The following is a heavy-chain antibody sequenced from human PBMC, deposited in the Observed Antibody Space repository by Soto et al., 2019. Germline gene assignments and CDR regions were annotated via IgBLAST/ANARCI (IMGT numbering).Heavy chain of an antibody. CDR3: ASGVGSNLDY. CDR2: IWYDGSNK. CDR1: GFTFSSYG. J-gene: IGHJ4*02. V-gene: IGHV3-33*01. D-gene: IGHD2-2*01. Sequence: QVQLVESGGGVVQPGRSLRLSCAASGFTFSSYGMHWVRQAPGKGLEWVAVIWYDGSNKYYADSVKGRFTISGDNSKNSLYLQMNSLRAEDTAVYYCASGVGSNLDYWGQGTLVTVSS.